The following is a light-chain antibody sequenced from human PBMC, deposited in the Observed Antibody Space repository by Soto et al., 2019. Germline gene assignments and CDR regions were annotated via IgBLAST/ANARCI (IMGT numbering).Light chain of an antibody. J-gene: IGKJ1*01. CDR2: GAS. CDR3: HQYESSLWT. Sequence: EIVLTQSPATLSLSPGERATLSCRASQTVSASYLVWYQQKPGQAPRILIYGASNRATGITERFSGSGSGTAFTITISRLEHEDFAVYYCHQYESSLWTFGQGTKVDI. V-gene: IGKV3-20*01. CDR1: QTVSASY.